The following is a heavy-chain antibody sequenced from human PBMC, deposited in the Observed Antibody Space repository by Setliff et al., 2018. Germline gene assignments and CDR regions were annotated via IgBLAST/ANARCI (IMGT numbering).Heavy chain of an antibody. D-gene: IGHD3-16*01. CDR1: GASLNSADYY. Sequence: SETLSLTCVVSGASLNSADYYWGWIRQTPGKGLEWVGSLSFAGDAYYNPSLKSRVTMSLDTSKNQFSLRVKSVTAADTALYSCARDPGFRSGTWALDNWGQGTLVTVSS. CDR2: LSFAGDA. CDR3: ARDPGFRSGTWALDN. V-gene: IGHV4-39*07. J-gene: IGHJ4*02.